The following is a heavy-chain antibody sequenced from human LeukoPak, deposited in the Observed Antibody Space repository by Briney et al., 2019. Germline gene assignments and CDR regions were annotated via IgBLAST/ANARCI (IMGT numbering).Heavy chain of an antibody. V-gene: IGHV3-30-3*01. CDR2: ISYDGSNK. Sequence: GGSLRLSCAASGFTFSSYAMHWVRQAPGKGLEWVAVISYDGSNKYYADSVKGRFTISRDNSKNSLYLQMNSLRAEDTAVYYCARVSQLERRNPLDYWGQGTLVTVSS. CDR3: ARVSQLERRNPLDY. J-gene: IGHJ4*02. CDR1: GFTFSSYA. D-gene: IGHD1-1*01.